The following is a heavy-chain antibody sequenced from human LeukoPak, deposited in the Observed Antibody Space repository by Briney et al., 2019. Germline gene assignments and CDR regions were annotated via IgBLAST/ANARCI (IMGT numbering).Heavy chain of an antibody. CDR2: ICSDGGSV. J-gene: IGHJ4*02. Sequence: GRSLRLSCAASGFTFDDYAVHWVRQAPGKGLKWVSGICSDGGSVAYAASVKGRFTISRDTANKSLYLQMNRLRPEDTALYYCAKARRGVLTGYYYFQYWGQGTLVTVSS. D-gene: IGHD3-9*01. CDR1: GFTFDDYA. V-gene: IGHV3-9*01. CDR3: AKARRGVLTGYYYFQY.